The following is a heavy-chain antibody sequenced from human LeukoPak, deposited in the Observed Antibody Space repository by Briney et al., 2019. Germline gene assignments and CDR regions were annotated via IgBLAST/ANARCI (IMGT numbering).Heavy chain of an antibody. CDR3: ARDPYDSSAIGAFDI. D-gene: IGHD3-22*01. V-gene: IGHV3-33*01. J-gene: IGHJ3*02. CDR1: GFTFSSYG. CDR2: IWYDGSNK. Sequence: GGPLRLSCAASGFTFSSYGMHWVRQAPGKGLEWVAVIWYDGSNKYYADSVKGRFTISRDNSKNTLYLQMNSLRAEDTAVYYCARDPYDSSAIGAFDIWGQGTMVTVSS.